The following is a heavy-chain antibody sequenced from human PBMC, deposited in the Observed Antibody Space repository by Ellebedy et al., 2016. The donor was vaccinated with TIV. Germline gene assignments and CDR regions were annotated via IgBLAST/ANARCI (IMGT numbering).Heavy chain of an antibody. Sequence: GESLKISCQGSGYSFTSYWIGWVRQMPGKGLEWMGIIYPGDSDTRYSPSFQGQVTISADKSISTAYLQWSSLKASDTAMYYCARLRFCSSTSCYYPYYFDYWGQGTLVTVSS. D-gene: IGHD2-2*01. V-gene: IGHV5-51*01. CDR3: ARLRFCSSTSCYYPYYFDY. CDR1: GYSFTSYW. CDR2: IYPGDSDT. J-gene: IGHJ4*02.